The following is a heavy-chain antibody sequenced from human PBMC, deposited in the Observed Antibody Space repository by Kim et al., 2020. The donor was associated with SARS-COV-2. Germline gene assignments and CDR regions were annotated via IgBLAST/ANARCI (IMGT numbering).Heavy chain of an antibody. CDR3: ARGHSGYYYYYYYYGMDV. Sequence: GRFTISRDNAKNTLYLQMNRLRAEDTAVYYCARGHSGYYYYYYYYGMDVWGQGTTVTVSS. J-gene: IGHJ6*02. V-gene: IGHV3-74*01. D-gene: IGHD3-22*01.